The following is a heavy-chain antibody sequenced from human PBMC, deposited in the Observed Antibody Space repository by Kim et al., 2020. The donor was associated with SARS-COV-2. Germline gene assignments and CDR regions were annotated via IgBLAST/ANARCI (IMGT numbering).Heavy chain of an antibody. CDR2: IYYSGST. CDR1: GGSISSYY. V-gene: IGHV4-59*13. Sequence: SETLSLTCTVSGGSISSYYWSWIRQPPGKGLEWIGYIYYSGSTNYNPSLKSRVTISVDTSKNQFSLKLSSVTAADTAVYYCARGHLWLDNWFDPWGQGTLVTVSS. CDR3: ARGHLWLDNWFDP. D-gene: IGHD3-10*01. J-gene: IGHJ5*02.